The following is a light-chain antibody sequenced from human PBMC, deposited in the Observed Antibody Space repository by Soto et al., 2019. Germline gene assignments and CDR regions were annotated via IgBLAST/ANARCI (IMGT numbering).Light chain of an antibody. CDR2: DAS. CDR3: QQFYSYPLT. Sequence: IRMTQSPSSFSASTGDRVTITCRASQGIISYLAWYQQKPGKAPKLLIYDASTLQSGVPSRFGGSGSGTDFTLTISSLQSEDFATYYCQQFYSYPLTFGGGTKV. V-gene: IGKV1-8*01. CDR1: QGIISY. J-gene: IGKJ4*01.